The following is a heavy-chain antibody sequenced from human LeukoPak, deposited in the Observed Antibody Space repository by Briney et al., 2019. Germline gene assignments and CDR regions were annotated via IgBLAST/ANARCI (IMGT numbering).Heavy chain of an antibody. CDR1: GFTVSSNY. V-gene: IGHV3-66*01. CDR2: IYSGGST. Sequence: GGSLRLSCAASGFTVSSNYMSWVRQAPGKGLEWVSVIYSGGSTYYADSVKGRFTISRDNAKNSLYLQMNSLRAEDTAVYYCARAVRFGPPFDYWGQGTLVTVSS. J-gene: IGHJ4*02. D-gene: IGHD3-3*01. CDR3: ARAVRFGPPFDY.